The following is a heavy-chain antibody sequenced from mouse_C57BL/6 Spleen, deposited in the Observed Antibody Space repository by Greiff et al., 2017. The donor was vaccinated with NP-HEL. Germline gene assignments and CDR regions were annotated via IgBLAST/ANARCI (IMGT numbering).Heavy chain of an antibody. CDR2: IDPSDSYT. Sequence: VQLQQPGAELVMPGASVKLSCKASGYTFTSYWMHWVKQRPGQGLEWIGEIDPSDSYTNYNQKFKGKSTLTVDKSSSTAYMQLSSLTSEDSAVYYCARGGGNPYYYAMDYWGQGTSVTVSS. CDR1: GYTFTSYW. D-gene: IGHD2-1*01. V-gene: IGHV1-69*01. J-gene: IGHJ4*01. CDR3: ARGGGNPYYYAMDY.